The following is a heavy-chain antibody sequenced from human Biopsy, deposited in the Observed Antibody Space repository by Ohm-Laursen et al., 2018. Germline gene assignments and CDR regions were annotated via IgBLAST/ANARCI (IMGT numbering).Heavy chain of an antibody. D-gene: IGHD3-10*01. J-gene: IGHJ4*02. V-gene: IGHV3-23*01. CDR2: LSGSGGTT. CDR1: GFTLSSYG. CDR3: TRAEAGSGSLLYFDY. Sequence: SLRLSCTASGFTLSSYGMSWVRQAPGKGLEWVSVLSGSGGTTYYADAVKGRFTISRDNGKNTVFLQMNSLRAEDTAVYYCTRAEAGSGSLLYFDYWGQGTLVTVSS.